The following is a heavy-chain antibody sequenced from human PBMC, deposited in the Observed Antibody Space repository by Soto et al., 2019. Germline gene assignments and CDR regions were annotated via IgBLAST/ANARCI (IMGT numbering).Heavy chain of an antibody. CDR2: IYYSGYT. V-gene: IGHV4-31*03. D-gene: IGHD6-6*01. J-gene: IGHJ6*02. CDR1: GGSITSGGFF. CDR3: ARGSSPHYGMDV. Sequence: QVQLQEAGPGLMKPSQTLSLTCSVSGGSITSGGFFWSWVRQDPGEGLELIAYIYYSGYTYYHPSLKSRLSISMDTSKNQFSLKLSSVTAADTAVYYCARGSSPHYGMDVWGQGTTVTDSS.